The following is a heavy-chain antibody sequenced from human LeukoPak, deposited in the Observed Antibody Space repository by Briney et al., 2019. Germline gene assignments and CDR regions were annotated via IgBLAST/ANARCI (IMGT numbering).Heavy chain of an antibody. V-gene: IGHV3-21*01. CDR2: ISSSSSYI. CDR3: ARVGGGYSYGPNDY. CDR1: GFTFSSYS. J-gene: IGHJ4*02. D-gene: IGHD5-18*01. Sequence: PGGSLRLSCAASGFTFSSYSMNWVRQAPGKGLEWVSSISSSSSYIYYADSVKGRFTISRGNAKNSLYLQMNSLRADDTAVYYCARVGGGYSYGPNDYWGQGTLVTVSS.